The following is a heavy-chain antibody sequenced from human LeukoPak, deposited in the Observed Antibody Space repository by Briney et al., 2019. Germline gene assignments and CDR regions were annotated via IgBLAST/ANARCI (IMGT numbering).Heavy chain of an antibody. Sequence: GGSLRLSCAASGFTFSSYAMSWVRQAPGKGLEWVSAISGSGGSTYYADSVKGRFTISRDNSKNTLYLQMNSLRAEDTAVYYCAKGIAARPNLTTRHYYYMDVWGKGTTVTVSS. J-gene: IGHJ6*03. D-gene: IGHD6-6*01. V-gene: IGHV3-23*01. CDR2: ISGSGGST. CDR1: GFTFSSYA. CDR3: AKGIAARPNLTTRHYYYMDV.